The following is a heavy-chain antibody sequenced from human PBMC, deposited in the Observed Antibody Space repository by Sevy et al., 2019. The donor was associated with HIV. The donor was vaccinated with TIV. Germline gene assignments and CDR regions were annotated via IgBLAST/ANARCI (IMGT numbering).Heavy chain of an antibody. D-gene: IGHD3-22*01. CDR1: GFAFSRHA. V-gene: IGHV3-30*14. CDR2: ISYDGTNK. Sequence: GGSLRLSCAASGFAFSRHAMHWVRQAPGKGLEWVAGISYDGTNKYYGDSVKGRFTISRDNSKNSVYLHVNSLRTDDTAMYYCARDDGSHDSSGFYYWGQGTLVTVSS. J-gene: IGHJ4*02. CDR3: ARDDGSHDSSGFYY.